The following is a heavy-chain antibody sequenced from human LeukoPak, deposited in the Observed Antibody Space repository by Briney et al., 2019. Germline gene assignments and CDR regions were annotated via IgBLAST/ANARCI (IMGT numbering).Heavy chain of an antibody. Sequence: GGSLRLSCAASGFNSNTYAMTWVRQAPGKGLEWVSAVSGDGGSTYYADSVRGRFIIFRDKSKNTLFLQMNSLRAEDTAVYYCAKFRDEYSTSSWFDAWGQGTLVTVSS. CDR2: VSGDGGST. CDR1: GFNSNTYA. J-gene: IGHJ5*02. D-gene: IGHD6-6*01. V-gene: IGHV3-23*01. CDR3: AKFRDEYSTSSWFDA.